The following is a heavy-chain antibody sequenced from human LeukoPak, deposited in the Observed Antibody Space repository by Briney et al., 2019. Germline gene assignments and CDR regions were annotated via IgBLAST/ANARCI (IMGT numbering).Heavy chain of an antibody. CDR2: IRYDGSHI. D-gene: IGHD2-8*01. V-gene: IGHV3-30*02. Sequence: PGGSLRLSCAASGLTFSGHGMHWVRQAPGKGLEWVAFIRYDGSHIYYADSVKGRFTISRDNSKNTLFLQMNSLRAEDTAVYYCAKVDCINGVCYPPFDYWGQGTLVTVSS. CDR3: AKVDCINGVCYPPFDY. CDR1: GLTFSGHG. J-gene: IGHJ4*02.